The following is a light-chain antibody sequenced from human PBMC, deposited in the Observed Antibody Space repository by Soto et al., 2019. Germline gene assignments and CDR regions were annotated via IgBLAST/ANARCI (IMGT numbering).Light chain of an antibody. Sequence: QSALTQPASVSGSPGQSITISCTGTSSDVGGSNYVSWYQQHPGKDPKVMIYEVSNRPSGVSNRFSGSKSGNTASLTIAGLQAEDEADSYCSSYTSSSTSYVFGTGTKLTVL. V-gene: IGLV2-14*01. CDR1: SSDVGGSNY. J-gene: IGLJ1*01. CDR3: SSYTSSSTSYV. CDR2: EVS.